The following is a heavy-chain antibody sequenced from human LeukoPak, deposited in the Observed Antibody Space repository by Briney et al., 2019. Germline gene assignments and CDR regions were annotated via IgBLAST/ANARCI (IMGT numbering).Heavy chain of an antibody. J-gene: IGHJ6*02. CDR1: GFTFSSYG. Sequence: GGSLRLSCAASGFTFSSYGMHWVRQAPGKGLEGVAVIWYDGSNIHYADSVQGRFTISRDSSKTTPYLQMNSLRAEDTGVYYCANNGVSPNYYYGMNVWGQGTTVTVSS. CDR2: IWYDGSNI. D-gene: IGHD2-8*01. V-gene: IGHV3-33*06. CDR3: ANNGVSPNYYYGMNV.